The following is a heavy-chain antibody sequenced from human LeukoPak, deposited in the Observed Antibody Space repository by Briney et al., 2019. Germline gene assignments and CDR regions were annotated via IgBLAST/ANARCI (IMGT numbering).Heavy chain of an antibody. J-gene: IGHJ6*03. D-gene: IGHD1-1*01. V-gene: IGHV1-69*01. CDR1: GGTFSSYA. CDR3: ARDPNPGDYMDV. CDR2: IIPIFGTA. Sequence: ASVKVSCKASGGTFSSYAISWVRQAPGQGLEWMGGIIPIFGTANYEQKFQGRVTITADDSTSTAYMELSSLRSEDTAVYYCARDPNPGDYMDVWGKGTTVTVSS.